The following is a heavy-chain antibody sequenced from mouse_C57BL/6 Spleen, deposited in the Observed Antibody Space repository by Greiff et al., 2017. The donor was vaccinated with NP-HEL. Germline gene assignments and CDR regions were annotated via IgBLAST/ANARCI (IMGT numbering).Heavy chain of an antibody. V-gene: IGHV5-17*01. D-gene: IGHD1-1*01. CDR1: GFTFSDYG. CDR3: ARDHYYGSSYAMDY. CDR2: ISSGSSTI. Sequence: DVMLVESGGGLVKPGGSLKLSCAASGFTFSDYGMHWVRQAPEKGLEWVAYISSGSSTIYYADTVKGRFTISRDNAKHTLFLQMTSLRSEDTAMYYCARDHYYGSSYAMDYWGQGTSVTVSS. J-gene: IGHJ4*01.